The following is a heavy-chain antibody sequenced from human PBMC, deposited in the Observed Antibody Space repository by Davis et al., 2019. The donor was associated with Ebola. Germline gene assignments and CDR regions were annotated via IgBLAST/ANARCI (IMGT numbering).Heavy chain of an antibody. D-gene: IGHD3-22*01. Sequence: GGSLRLSCAASGFTFSSYAMNWFRQAPGKGLEWVGFIRSKAYGGTTEYAASVKGRFTISRDDSKSIAYLQMNSLKTEDTAVYYCTRVGDSSGYYYGLDYYYYGMDVWGQGTTVTVSS. CDR3: TRVGDSSGYYYGLDYYYYGMDV. V-gene: IGHV3-49*03. J-gene: IGHJ6*02. CDR1: GFTFSSYA. CDR2: IRSKAYGGTT.